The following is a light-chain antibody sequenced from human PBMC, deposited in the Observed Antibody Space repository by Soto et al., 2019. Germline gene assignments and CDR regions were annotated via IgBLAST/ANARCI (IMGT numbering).Light chain of an antibody. V-gene: IGKV1-12*01. Sequence: DIQMTQSPTSVSASVGDSLTITCRASQGITSWVAWYQHKPGRAPKLLIYAASRLQSGVPSRFSGSGSGTEFTLTISSLQPEDVGTYYCQQTSSFPLTLGGGTKVEIK. CDR3: QQTSSFPLT. CDR2: AAS. CDR1: QGITSW. J-gene: IGKJ4*01.